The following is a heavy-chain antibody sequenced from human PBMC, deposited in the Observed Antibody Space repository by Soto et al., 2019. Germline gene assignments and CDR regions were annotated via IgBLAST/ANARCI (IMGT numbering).Heavy chain of an antibody. J-gene: IGHJ4*02. CDR2: ISWNSGGI. V-gene: IGHV3-9*01. CDR3: VKSWGVFGSASFFDH. Sequence: DVQLVESGGGVVQPGRSLRLSCAGSGFTFDDYAMHWVRQVPGKGLEWVSGISWNSGGIGFADSVKGRFTISRDNAKNSLYLQMNSLRPEDTAFYYCVKSWGVFGSASFFDHWGKGTLVTVSS. CDR1: GFTFDDYA. D-gene: IGHD3-16*01.